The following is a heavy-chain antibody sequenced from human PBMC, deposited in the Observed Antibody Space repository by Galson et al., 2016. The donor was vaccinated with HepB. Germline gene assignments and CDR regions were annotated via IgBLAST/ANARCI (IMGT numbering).Heavy chain of an antibody. D-gene: IGHD3-3*01. Sequence: PALVKPTQPLTLTCTVSGFSVNSDGLGVGWIRQSPGKAPDWLAIIFWDGDKRYIPSLKNRLAITKDASRNQVVLTMTNMDPVDTATYYCAHRQRIFGVGDYGMDVWGQGTTVTVSS. V-gene: IGHV2-5*02. CDR3: AHRQRIFGVGDYGMDV. CDR1: GFSVNSDGLG. J-gene: IGHJ6*02. CDR2: IFWDGDK.